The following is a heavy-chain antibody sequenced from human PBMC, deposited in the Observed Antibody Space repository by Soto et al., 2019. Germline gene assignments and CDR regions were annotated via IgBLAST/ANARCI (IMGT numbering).Heavy chain of an antibody. CDR2: IHSSGST. D-gene: IGHD4-17*01. V-gene: IGHV4-61*01. CDR3: AILTKPTAVTTAFRGGYGLDV. Sequence: PSETLSLTCTVSGGSVSSGNYFWSWIRQPPGKGLECIGYIHSSGSTNYNPSLKSRVTISVDTSRNQFSLRLTSVTAADTAVYFCAILTKPTAVTTAFRGGYGLDVWGQGTTVTVSS. CDR1: GGSVSSGNYF. J-gene: IGHJ6*02.